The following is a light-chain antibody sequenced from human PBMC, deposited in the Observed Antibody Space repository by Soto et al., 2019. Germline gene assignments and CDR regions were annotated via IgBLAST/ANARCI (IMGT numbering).Light chain of an antibody. CDR1: GSNIGAGYD. Sequence: QSVLTQPPSVSGAPGQRVTISCTGSGSNIGAGYDVHWYQQLPGTAPKLLIYGNSNRPSGVPDRFSGSKSGTSASLAITGLQAEDEADYYCQSYDSSLSGWVFGGRTQLTVL. V-gene: IGLV1-40*01. CDR3: QSYDSSLSGWV. CDR2: GNS. J-gene: IGLJ3*02.